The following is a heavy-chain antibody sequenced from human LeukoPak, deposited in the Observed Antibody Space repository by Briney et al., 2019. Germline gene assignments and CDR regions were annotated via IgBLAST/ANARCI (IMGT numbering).Heavy chain of an antibody. CDR1: GYTFTSYG. D-gene: IGHD2-15*01. V-gene: IGHV1-18*01. J-gene: IGHJ4*02. CDR3: ARDPPVYCSGGSCYGDY. Sequence: ASVKVPCKASGYTFTSYGISWVRQAPGQGLEWMGWISAYNGNTNYAQKLQGRVTMTTDTSTSTAYMELRSLRSDDTAVYYCARDPPVYCSGGSCYGDYWGQGTLVTVSS. CDR2: ISAYNGNT.